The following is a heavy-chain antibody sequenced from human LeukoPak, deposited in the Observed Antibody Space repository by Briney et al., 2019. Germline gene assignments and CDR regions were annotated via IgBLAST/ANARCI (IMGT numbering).Heavy chain of an antibody. Sequence: PGGSLRLSCAASGFTFSIYAMSWVRQAPGKGLEWVSAISGSGGSTYYADSVKGRFTISRDNSKNTLYLQMNSLRAEDTAVYYCAKERDYDFWSGYLNSFDYWGQGTLVTVSS. J-gene: IGHJ4*02. CDR3: AKERDYDFWSGYLNSFDY. V-gene: IGHV3-23*01. D-gene: IGHD3-3*01. CDR1: GFTFSIYA. CDR2: ISGSGGST.